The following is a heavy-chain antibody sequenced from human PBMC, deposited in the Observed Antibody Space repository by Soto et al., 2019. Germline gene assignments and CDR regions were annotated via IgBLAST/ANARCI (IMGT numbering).Heavy chain of an antibody. D-gene: IGHD2-15*01. Sequence: AGGSLRLSCAASGFTFSSYAMSWVRQAPGKGLEWVSAISGSGGSTYYADSVKGRFTISRDNSKNTLYLQMNSLRAEDTAVYYCAKDHIVVVVAASDYWGQGTLVTVSS. CDR1: GFTFSSYA. V-gene: IGHV3-23*01. CDR2: ISGSGGST. J-gene: IGHJ4*02. CDR3: AKDHIVVVVAASDY.